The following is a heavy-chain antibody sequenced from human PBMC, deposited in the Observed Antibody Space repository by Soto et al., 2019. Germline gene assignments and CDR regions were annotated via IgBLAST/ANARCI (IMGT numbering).Heavy chain of an antibody. D-gene: IGHD3-3*01. Sequence: QVQLVESGGGVVQPGRSLRLSCAASRFPFSSHGMHWVRQAPGKGLEWVAVIWTDGSNKYYADSVKGRFTISRDNTNNTLVLQMNSRRAEDTAVYYVASGFTGDLWSGYIDSWGQGTLVIVSS. CDR2: IWTDGSNK. V-gene: IGHV3-33*01. CDR1: RFPFSSHG. J-gene: IGHJ4*02. CDR3: ASGFTGDLWSGYIDS.